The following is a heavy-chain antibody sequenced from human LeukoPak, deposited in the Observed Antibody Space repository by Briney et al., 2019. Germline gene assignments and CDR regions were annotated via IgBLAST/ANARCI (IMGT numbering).Heavy chain of an antibody. D-gene: IGHD2-2*01. CDR2: IIPIFGTA. V-gene: IGHV1-69*01. Sequence: GSSVKVSCKASGDTFSSYAISWVRQTPGQGLEWMGGIIPIFGTANYAQKFQGRVTITADESTSTAYMELSSLRSEDTAVYYCARDYCSSTSCLPERFYYYYYGMDVWGQGTTVTVSS. CDR1: GDTFSSYA. CDR3: ARDYCSSTSCLPERFYYYYYGMDV. J-gene: IGHJ6*02.